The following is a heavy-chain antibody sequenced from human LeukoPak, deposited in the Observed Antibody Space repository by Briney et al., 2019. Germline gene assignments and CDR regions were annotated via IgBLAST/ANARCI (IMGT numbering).Heavy chain of an antibody. Sequence: GGSLRLSCAASGFTFSSYWMHWVRHAPGKGLVWVSRINSDGSTTNCADSVKGRFTISRDNAKNTLYLQMNSLRAEDTAVYYCARDLYGGKGDYWGQGTLVTVSS. CDR2: INSDGSTT. CDR3: ARDLYGGKGDY. D-gene: IGHD4-23*01. V-gene: IGHV3-74*01. CDR1: GFTFSSYW. J-gene: IGHJ4*02.